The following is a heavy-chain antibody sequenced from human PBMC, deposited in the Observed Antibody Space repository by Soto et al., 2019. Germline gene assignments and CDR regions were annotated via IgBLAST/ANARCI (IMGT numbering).Heavy chain of an antibody. CDR1: GGSISIYY. D-gene: IGHD2-2*01. CDR2: IYTSGST. V-gene: IGHV4-4*07. J-gene: IGHJ5*02. CDR3: ARDLWDIVVVPAAIRFDP. Sequence: SETLSLTCTVSGGSISIYYWRWIRHPAGKELEWIGRIYTSGSTSYNPSLKSRVTMSVDTSKNQFSLKLSSVTAADTAVYYCARDLWDIVVVPAAIRFDPWGQGTLVTVSS.